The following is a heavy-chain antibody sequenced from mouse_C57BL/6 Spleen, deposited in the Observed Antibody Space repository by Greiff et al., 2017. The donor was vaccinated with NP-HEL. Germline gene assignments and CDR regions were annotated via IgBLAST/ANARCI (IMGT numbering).Heavy chain of an antibody. Sequence: QVQLQQPGAELVKPGASVKMSCKASGYTFTSYWITWVKQRPGQGLEWIGDIYPGSGSTNYNEKFKSKATLTVDTSSSTAYMQLSSLTSEDSAVYYCARGTYYYGSSYQYYFDYWGQGTTLTVSS. V-gene: IGHV1-55*01. CDR1: GYTFTSYW. J-gene: IGHJ2*01. CDR2: IYPGSGST. CDR3: ARGTYYYGSSYQYYFDY. D-gene: IGHD1-1*01.